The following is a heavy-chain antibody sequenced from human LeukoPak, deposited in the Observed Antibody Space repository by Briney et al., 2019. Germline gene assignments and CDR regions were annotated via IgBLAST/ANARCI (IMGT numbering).Heavy chain of an antibody. J-gene: IGHJ5*02. D-gene: IGHD3/OR15-3a*01. V-gene: IGHV3-23*01. Sequence: GGSLRVSCAASGFTFSNYAMRWVRQPPGKGLEWVSSIVASYEGTFYGNSVKGRFTISRDNSESTLSLQMNSLRAEDTGVYYCAKGKAGGLVDLFDPWGQGTLVTVSS. CDR3: AKGKAGGLVDLFDP. CDR1: GFTFSNYA. CDR2: IVASYEGT.